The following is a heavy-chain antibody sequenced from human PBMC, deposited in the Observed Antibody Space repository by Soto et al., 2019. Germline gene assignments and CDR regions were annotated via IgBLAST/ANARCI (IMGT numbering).Heavy chain of an antibody. CDR1: GFTFSSYE. CDR2: ISSSGSTI. CDR3: ARVREWLRFPDYGGPPDFDY. V-gene: IGHV3-48*03. D-gene: IGHD5-12*01. J-gene: IGHJ4*02. Sequence: GGSLRLSCAASGFTFSSYEMNWVRQAPGKGLEWVSYISSSGSTIYYADSVKGRFTISRDNAKNSLYLQMNSLRAEDTAVYYCARVREWLRFPDYGGPPDFDYWGQGTLVTVSS.